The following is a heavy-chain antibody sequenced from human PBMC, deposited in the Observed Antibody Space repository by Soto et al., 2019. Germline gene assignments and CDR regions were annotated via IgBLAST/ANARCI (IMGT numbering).Heavy chain of an antibody. D-gene: IGHD2-2*01. J-gene: IGHJ4*02. CDR1: GFPVSYGYY. Sequence: PSETLSLTCGVSGFPVSYGYYWGWIRQPPGKGLEWLGSIYQSGKTYYDPSLKSRLTLSMDTSRNEFSLRLRSVTAADTAVYFCACLYCSSVSCYNDYWAPRVLVTVS. CDR3: ACLYCSSVSCYNDY. CDR2: IYQSGKT. V-gene: IGHV4-38-2*01.